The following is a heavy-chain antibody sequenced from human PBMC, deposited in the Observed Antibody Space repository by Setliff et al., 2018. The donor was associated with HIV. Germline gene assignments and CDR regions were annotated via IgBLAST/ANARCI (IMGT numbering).Heavy chain of an antibody. D-gene: IGHD5-12*01. V-gene: IGHV4-34*01. Sequence: PSETLSLTCAVYGGSFSGYYWTWIRQPPGKGLEWIGDINHSGITNYNPSLKSRVTISVDTSKNQFSLKLGSVTAADTAMYYCTRGRLYSGPHFWGQGTLVTVSS. CDR1: GGSFSGYY. J-gene: IGHJ4*02. CDR2: INHSGIT. CDR3: TRGRLYSGPHF.